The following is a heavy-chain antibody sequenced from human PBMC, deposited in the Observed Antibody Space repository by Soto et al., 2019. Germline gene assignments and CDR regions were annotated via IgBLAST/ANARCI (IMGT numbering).Heavy chain of an antibody. CDR1: GFIFENFA. J-gene: IGHJ4*02. CDR3: VKDYGRNWNYVFDF. Sequence: GGSLRLSCSPSGFIFENFAMHWLRQAPGRGLEYVSSISGNGGATHHADSVRGRFTISRDNSKSILFLQMSSLGPEDTAFYYCVKDYGRNWNYVFDFWGQGTLVTVSS. CDR2: ISGNGGAT. V-gene: IGHV3-64D*08. D-gene: IGHD1-7*01.